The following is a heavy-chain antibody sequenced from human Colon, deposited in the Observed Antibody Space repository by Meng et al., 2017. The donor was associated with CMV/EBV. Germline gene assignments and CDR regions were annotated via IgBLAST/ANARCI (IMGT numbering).Heavy chain of an antibody. J-gene: IGHJ6*02. CDR1: GGPFSRDA. CDR3: ARASVLQYCTATNCPPPYYYGVDV. Sequence: SVKVSCKASGGPFSRDAIGWVRQAPGQGLEWMGGIIPIFNIANHAERFQGRVTITADTSTSTAFMELSSLRSDDTAVYYCARASVLQYCTATNCPPPYYYGVDVWGQGTTVTVSS. CDR2: IIPIFNIA. V-gene: IGHV1-69*10. D-gene: IGHD2-8*02.